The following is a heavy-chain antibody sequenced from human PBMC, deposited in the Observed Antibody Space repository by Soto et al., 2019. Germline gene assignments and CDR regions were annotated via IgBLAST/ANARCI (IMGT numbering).Heavy chain of an antibody. CDR1: NYTFTSYG. CDR2: ISAYNGNT. J-gene: IGHJ4*02. V-gene: IGHV1-18*01. Sequence: ASVKVSCKASNYTFTSYGITWVRQAPGQGLEWMGWISAYNGNTNYAQTLQGRVTMTTDTSTTTAYMELRSLRSDDTAVYFCARDFGTVAASYYFDYWGQGTLVTVYS. D-gene: IGHD6-25*01. CDR3: ARDFGTVAASYYFDY.